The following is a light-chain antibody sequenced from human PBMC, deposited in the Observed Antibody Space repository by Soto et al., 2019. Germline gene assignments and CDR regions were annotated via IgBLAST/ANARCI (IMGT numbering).Light chain of an antibody. V-gene: IGKV1-39*01. CDR2: AAS. Sequence: DIQMTQSPSSLSASVGDRVTITCRATQNISNYLNWYQQKPGKAPQVLIYAASSLQSGVPSRFSGSGSGTEFTLTINSLQPDDSATYYCQQYNNFPGTFGQGTTVEIK. J-gene: IGKJ1*01. CDR1: QNISNY. CDR3: QQYNNFPGT.